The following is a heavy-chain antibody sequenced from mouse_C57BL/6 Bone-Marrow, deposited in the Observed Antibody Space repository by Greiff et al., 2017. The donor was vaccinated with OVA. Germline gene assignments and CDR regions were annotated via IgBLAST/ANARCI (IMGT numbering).Heavy chain of an antibody. J-gene: IGHJ2*01. CDR1: GFTFSDYG. CDR3: ARQERTTVDY. Sequence: VQLVESGGGLVQPGGSLKLSCAASGFTFSDYGMAWVRQAPRKGPGWVAFISNLAYSIYYADTVTGRFTISRENAKNTLYLEMSSLRSEDTAMYYCARQERTTVDYWGQGTTLTVSA. V-gene: IGHV5-15*01. D-gene: IGHD1-1*01. CDR2: ISNLAYSI.